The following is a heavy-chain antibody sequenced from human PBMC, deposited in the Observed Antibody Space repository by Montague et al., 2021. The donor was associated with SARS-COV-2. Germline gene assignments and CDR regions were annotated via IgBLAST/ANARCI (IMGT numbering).Heavy chain of an antibody. Sequence: TLSLTCAVSGGSVSRGGYSWYWIREAPGKGLEWIGHIHHSGNTYYNPSLESRVTISGDRPKNQFSLKVTSITAADTAVYYCASYRDYGDYYWGQGTLVTVSS. V-gene: IGHV4-30-2*01. CDR3: ASYRDYGDYY. CDR1: GGSVSRGGYS. D-gene: IGHD4-17*01. J-gene: IGHJ4*02. CDR2: IHHSGNT.